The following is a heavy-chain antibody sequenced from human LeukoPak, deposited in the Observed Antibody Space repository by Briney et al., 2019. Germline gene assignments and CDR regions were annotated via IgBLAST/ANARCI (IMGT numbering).Heavy chain of an antibody. V-gene: IGHV1-2*02. CDR3: SRDYGFYSGLYYFDY. CDR1: GYTFTGHY. J-gene: IGHJ4*02. CDR2: INPNSGGT. D-gene: IGHD2-2*02. Sequence: VASVRVSCKASGYTFTGHYIHWVRQAPGQGLEWMGWINPNSGGTKYAPKFQGRITMTRDTSISTAYMELSRLRSDDTAVYSCSRDYGFYSGLYYFDYWGQGTLVTVSS.